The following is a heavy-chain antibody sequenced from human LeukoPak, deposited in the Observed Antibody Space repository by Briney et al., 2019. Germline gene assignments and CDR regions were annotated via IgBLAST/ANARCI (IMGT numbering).Heavy chain of an antibody. V-gene: IGHV1-46*01. CDR2: INPSGGST. CDR3: ARGGRKSTTLGWFDP. J-gene: IGHJ5*02. CDR1: GYTFTSYY. Sequence: ASVKVSCKASGYTFTSYYMHWVRQAPGQGLEWMGIINPSGGSTSYAQKFRGRVTMTRDTSTSTVYMELSSLRSEDTAVYYCARGGRKSTTLGWFDPWGQGTLVTVSS. D-gene: IGHD4-23*01.